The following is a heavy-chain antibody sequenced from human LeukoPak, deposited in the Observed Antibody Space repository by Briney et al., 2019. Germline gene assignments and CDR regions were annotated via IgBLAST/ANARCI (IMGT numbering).Heavy chain of an antibody. V-gene: IGHV4-4*02. J-gene: IGHJ4*02. CDR1: GGSISSSNW. CDR2: IYHSGST. Sequence: SETLSLTCAVSGGSISSSNWWSWVRQPPGKGLGWIGEIYHSGSTNYNPSLKSRVTISVDKSKNQFSLKLSSVTAADTAVYYCARSSAVGANFDYWGQGTLVTVSS. CDR3: ARSSAVGANFDY. D-gene: IGHD3-10*01.